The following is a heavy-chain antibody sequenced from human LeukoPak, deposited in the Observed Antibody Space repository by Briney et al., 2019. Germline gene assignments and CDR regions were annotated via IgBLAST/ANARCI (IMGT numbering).Heavy chain of an antibody. CDR1: GFTFSSYA. CDR3: AKDQGSPNPYAYYGMDV. V-gene: IGHV3-23*01. Sequence: GGSLRLSCAASGFTFSSYAMHWVRQAPGKGLEWVSAISGSGGSTYYADSVKGRFTISRDNSKNTLYLQMNSLRAEDTAVYCCAKDQGSPNPYAYYGMDVWGQGTTVTVSS. D-gene: IGHD1-26*01. J-gene: IGHJ6*02. CDR2: ISGSGGST.